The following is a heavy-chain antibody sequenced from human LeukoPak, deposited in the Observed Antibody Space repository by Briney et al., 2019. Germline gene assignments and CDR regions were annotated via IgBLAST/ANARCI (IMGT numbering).Heavy chain of an antibody. D-gene: IGHD3-3*01. CDR2: IGGGSSTI. CDR1: GLLIRRYS. J-gene: IGHJ4*02. V-gene: IGHV3-48*04. Sequence: GGSQRLSCAASGLLIRRYSMSCVRQAPGKGRECVSLIGGGSSTIYHADSLKGRFTVSRHNAKSSLYLQMNSLRAEGTAVYYCARSRSGWHFDYWGQGTLVTVSS. CDR3: ARSRSGWHFDY.